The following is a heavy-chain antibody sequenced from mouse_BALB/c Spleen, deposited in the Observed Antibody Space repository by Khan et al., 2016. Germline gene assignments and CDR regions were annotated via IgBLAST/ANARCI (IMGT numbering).Heavy chain of an antibody. Sequence: VQLKESGPGLVKPSQSLSLTYTVTGYSITSDYAWNWIRQFPGNKLEWMGYISYSGSTSYNPSLKSRISITRDTSKNQFFLQLNSVTTEDTATYYCARGGGNYRYFDVWGAGTTVTVSS. V-gene: IGHV3-2*02. CDR2: ISYSGST. CDR1: GYSITSDYA. CDR3: ARGGGNYRYFDV. D-gene: IGHD1-1*02. J-gene: IGHJ1*01.